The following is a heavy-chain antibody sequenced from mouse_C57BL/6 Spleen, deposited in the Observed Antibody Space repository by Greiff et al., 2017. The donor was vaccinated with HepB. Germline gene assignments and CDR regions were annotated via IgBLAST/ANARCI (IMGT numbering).Heavy chain of an antibody. J-gene: IGHJ3*01. D-gene: IGHD1-1*01. CDR3: ARDYYGSSVAY. CDR2: ISYDGSN. CDR1: GYSITSGYY. V-gene: IGHV3-6*01. Sequence: EVQLQESGPGLVKPSQSLSLTCSVTGYSITSGYYWNWIRQFPGNKLEWMGYISYDGSNNYNPSLKNRIPITRDTSKNQFFLKLNSVTTEDTATYYCARDYYGSSVAYWGQGTLVTVSA.